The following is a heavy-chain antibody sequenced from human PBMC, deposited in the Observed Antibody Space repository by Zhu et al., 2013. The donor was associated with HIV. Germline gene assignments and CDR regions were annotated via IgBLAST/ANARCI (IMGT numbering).Heavy chain of an antibody. V-gene: IGHV1-69*01. J-gene: IGHJ6*02. D-gene: IGHD2-2*01. Sequence: QVQLVQSGAEVKKPGSTVKVSCKASGGTFSSYAISWVRQAPGQGLEWMGGIIPIFGTANYAQKFQGRVTITADESTSTAYTELSSLRSEDTAVYYCARAGGYCSSTSCLGGMDVWGQGTTVTVSS. CDR1: GGTFSSYA. CDR2: IIPIFGTA. CDR3: ARAGGYCSSTSCLGGMDV.